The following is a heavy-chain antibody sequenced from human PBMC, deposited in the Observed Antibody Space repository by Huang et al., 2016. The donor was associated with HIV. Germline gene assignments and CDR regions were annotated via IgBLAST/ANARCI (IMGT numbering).Heavy chain of an antibody. J-gene: IGHJ3*02. CDR1: GYTFTSYG. V-gene: IGHV1-18*01. D-gene: IGHD3-22*01. CDR3: ARDPKYHRIGYYRQRRGIDI. Sequence: QIQLMQSGPELKQPGASVKVSCKASGYTFTSYGITWVRQAPGEGPEWMGWTSASRGDKEDAQKFQCTVTLTTDTSTNIAYMELRSLRSDDTAKYYCARDPKYHRIGYYRQRRGIDIWGQGTMVIVSS. CDR2: TSASRGDK.